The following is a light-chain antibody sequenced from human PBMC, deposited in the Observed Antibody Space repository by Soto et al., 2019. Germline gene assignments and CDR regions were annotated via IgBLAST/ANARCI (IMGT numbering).Light chain of an antibody. V-gene: IGKV3-15*01. J-gene: IGKJ1*01. CDR1: QSVSSN. CDR2: GAS. Sequence: EIVLTQFPGTLSLSPGERATLSCRASQSVSSNLAWYQQKPGQAPRLLIYGASTRATGIPARFSGSGSGTEFTLTISSLQSEDFAVYYCQQYNNWWTFGQGTKV. CDR3: QQYNNWWT.